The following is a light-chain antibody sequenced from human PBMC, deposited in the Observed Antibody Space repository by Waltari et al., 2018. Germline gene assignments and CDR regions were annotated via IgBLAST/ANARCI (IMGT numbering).Light chain of an antibody. CDR3: PQYNDRPPYT. CDR1: QSISSN. CDR2: GAS. Sequence: EIVMTQSPVTLSVSQGERATLSCRASQSISSNLAWYQHKPGQAPRLLIYGASTRASGIPARFSGSGSGTEFTLTISSLQSEDFAIYYCPQYNDRPPYTFGQGTKLEIK. J-gene: IGKJ2*01. V-gene: IGKV3-15*01.